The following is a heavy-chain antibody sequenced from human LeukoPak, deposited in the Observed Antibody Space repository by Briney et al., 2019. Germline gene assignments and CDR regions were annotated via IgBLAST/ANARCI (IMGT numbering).Heavy chain of an antibody. Sequence: SETLSLTCTVSGGSISSYYWSWIRQPPGKGLEWIGYIYYSGSTYYNPSLKSRATISVDTSKNQFSLKLSSVTAADTAVYYCARAAAGYYYMDVWGKGTTVTVSS. CDR1: GGSISSYY. J-gene: IGHJ6*03. CDR2: IYYSGST. D-gene: IGHD6-13*01. CDR3: ARAAAGYYYMDV. V-gene: IGHV4-59*01.